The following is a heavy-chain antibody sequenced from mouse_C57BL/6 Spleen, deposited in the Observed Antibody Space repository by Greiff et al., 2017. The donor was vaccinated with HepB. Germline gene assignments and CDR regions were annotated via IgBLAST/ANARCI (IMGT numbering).Heavy chain of an antibody. J-gene: IGHJ1*03. Sequence: QVQLKESGAELVMPGASVKLSCKASGYTFTSYWMHWVKQRPGQGLEWIGEIDPSDSYTNYNQKFKGKSTLTVDKSSSTAYMQLSSLTSEDSAVYYCAKGYSNYGYFDVWGTGTTVTVSS. CDR1: GYTFTSYW. CDR2: IDPSDSYT. D-gene: IGHD2-5*01. CDR3: AKGYSNYGYFDV. V-gene: IGHV1-69*01.